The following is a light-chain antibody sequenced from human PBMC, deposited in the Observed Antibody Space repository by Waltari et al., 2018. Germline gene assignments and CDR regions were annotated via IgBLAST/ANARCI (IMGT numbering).Light chain of an antibody. J-gene: IGKJ4*01. CDR2: GAS. Sequence: DIVMTQSPDSLPVSLGERATIHCKSIQNLLSSSNNINYLAWFQQKPGQPPKALFYGASTRESGVPDRFSGSGSGTDFTLTISSLQADDVAVYYCQQYYSSPLTFGGGTKVEIK. CDR3: QQYYSSPLT. CDR1: QNLLSSSNNINY. V-gene: IGKV4-1*01.